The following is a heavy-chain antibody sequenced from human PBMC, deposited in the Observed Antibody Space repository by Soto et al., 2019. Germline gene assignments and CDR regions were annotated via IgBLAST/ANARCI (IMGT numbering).Heavy chain of an antibody. J-gene: IGHJ3*01. D-gene: IGHD3-10*01. CDR2: IYWDDDK. CDR1: GFSFSTSGVG. Sequence: QITLKESGPTLVKATQPLTLTCTFSGFSFSTSGVGVGWIRQPPGKALEWLALIYWDDDKRFSPSLKDRLTITKDTSENQVVLTMTNMNPADTATYCCAHRAYYSSDDVFDFWGPGTVVTVSS. V-gene: IGHV2-5*02. CDR3: AHRAYYSSDDVFDF.